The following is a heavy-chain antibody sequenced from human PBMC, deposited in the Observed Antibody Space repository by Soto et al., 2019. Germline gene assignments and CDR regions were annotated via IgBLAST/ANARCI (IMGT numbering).Heavy chain of an antibody. D-gene: IGHD3-10*01. CDR3: ARHDSEPPGIMVRGEYYFDF. V-gene: IGHV4-39*01. CDR1: GASISSSYHH. Sequence: PSETLSLTGTVSGASISSSYHHWDWIRQPPGKGLEWIGNIFYSGDTSYNPSLENRITISIDTSKNQFSLHLRSVTAADTAVYYFARHDSEPPGIMVRGEYYFDFCGQGALVTVSS. J-gene: IGHJ4*02. CDR2: IFYSGDT.